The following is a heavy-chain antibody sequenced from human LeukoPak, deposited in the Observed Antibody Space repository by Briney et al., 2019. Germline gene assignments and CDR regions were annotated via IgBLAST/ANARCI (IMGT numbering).Heavy chain of an antibody. V-gene: IGHV4-59*01. CDR2: IYYSGST. CDR3: ARLMTYYDILTGSPRQFDY. J-gene: IGHJ4*02. CDR1: GGSISSYY. Sequence: SETLSLTCTVSGGSISSYYWSWIRQPPGKGLEGIGYIYYSGSTNYNPSLKSRVTISVDTSKNQFSLKLSSVTAADTAVYYCARLMTYYDILTGSPRQFDYWGQGTLVTVSS. D-gene: IGHD3-9*01.